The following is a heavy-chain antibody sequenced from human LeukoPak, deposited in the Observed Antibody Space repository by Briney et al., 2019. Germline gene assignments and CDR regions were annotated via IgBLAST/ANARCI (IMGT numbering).Heavy chain of an antibody. V-gene: IGHV3-23*01. Sequence: PGGSLRLSCAASGFTFSTFAMIWVRQPPGKGLEWVSSIFPSGGEIHYADSVRGRFTISRDNSKSTLSLQMNSLRVDDTAIYYCATYRQVLLPFESWGQGTLVTVSS. CDR2: IFPSGGEI. J-gene: IGHJ4*02. CDR3: ATYRQVLLPFES. D-gene: IGHD2-8*02. CDR1: GFTFSTFA.